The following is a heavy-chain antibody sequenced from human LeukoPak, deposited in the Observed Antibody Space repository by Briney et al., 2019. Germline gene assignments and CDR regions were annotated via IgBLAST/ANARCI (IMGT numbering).Heavy chain of an antibody. J-gene: IGHJ4*02. CDR2: FDPEDGET. CDR3: ATESHLTTMVRGVIDY. D-gene: IGHD3-10*01. V-gene: IGHV1-24*01. CDR1: GGTFSSYA. Sequence: ASVKVSCKASGGTFSSYATSWVRQAPGKGLEWMGGFDPEDGETIYAQKFQGRVTMTEDTSTDTAYMELSSLRSEDTAVYYCATESHLTTMVRGVIDYWGQGTPVTVSS.